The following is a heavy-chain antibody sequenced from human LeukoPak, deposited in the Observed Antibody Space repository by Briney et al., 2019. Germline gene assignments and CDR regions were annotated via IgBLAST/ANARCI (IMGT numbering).Heavy chain of an antibody. J-gene: IGHJ4*02. CDR2: ISYDGSNK. V-gene: IGHV3-30*18. Sequence: GGSLRLSCAASGFTFSSYGMHWVRQAPGKGLEWVAVISYDGSNKYYADSVKGRFTISRDNSKNTLYLQMNNLRAEDTAVYYCAKDQGGTMIPFSFDYWGQGTLVTVSS. D-gene: IGHD3-22*01. CDR3: AKDQGGTMIPFSFDY. CDR1: GFTFSSYG.